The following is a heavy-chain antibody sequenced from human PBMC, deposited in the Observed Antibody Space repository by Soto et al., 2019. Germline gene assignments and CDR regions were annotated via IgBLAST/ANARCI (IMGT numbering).Heavy chain of an antibody. V-gene: IGHV3-48*01. CDR1: GFIFNNYD. Sequence: EVQLVESGGGLVQPGGSLRLSCAGSGFIFNNYDMNWVRQAPGKGLEWVSYISSSSSTIYYADSVKGRFTISRDNANNSLYLQMNSLRAEDTAVYYCARPPSSNWHYWGQGTLVTVSS. J-gene: IGHJ4*02. D-gene: IGHD6-13*01. CDR3: ARPPSSNWHY. CDR2: ISSSSSTI.